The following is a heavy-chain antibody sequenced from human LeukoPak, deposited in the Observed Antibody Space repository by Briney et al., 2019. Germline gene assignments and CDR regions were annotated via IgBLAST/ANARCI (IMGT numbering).Heavy chain of an antibody. CDR3: ARFVLDAFDI. CDR2: IYYSGST. CDR1: GGSINSSSYD. J-gene: IGHJ3*02. Sequence: SETLSLTCTVSGGSINSSSYDWGWIRQPPGKGLEWIGSIYYSGSTYYNPSLKSRLTISVDTSRNQFSLNLRSVTAADTAVYYCARFVLDAFDIWGQGTMVTVSS. V-gene: IGHV4-39*07.